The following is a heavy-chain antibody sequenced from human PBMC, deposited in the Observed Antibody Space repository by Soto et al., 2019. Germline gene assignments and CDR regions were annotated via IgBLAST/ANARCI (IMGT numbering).Heavy chain of an antibody. J-gene: IGHJ4*02. CDR1: GGSISSGDYY. Sequence: SETLSLTCTVSGGSISSGDYYWSWIRQPPGKGLEWIGCIYYSGSTYYNPSLKSRVTISVDTSKNQFSLKLSSVTAADTAVYYCARGDSSSWYWSYWGQGTLVTVSS. CDR3: ARGDSSSWYWSY. CDR2: IYYSGST. V-gene: IGHV4-30-4*01. D-gene: IGHD6-13*01.